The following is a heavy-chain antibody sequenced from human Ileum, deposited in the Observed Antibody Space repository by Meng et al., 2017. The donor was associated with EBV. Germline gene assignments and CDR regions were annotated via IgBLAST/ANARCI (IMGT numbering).Heavy chain of an antibody. CDR1: GGSISSRNYY. Sequence: QVQLQESGPGLVKPPQTLSLTCTVSGGSISSRNYYWSWIRQPPGKGLEWSGHIYNSGNTYYNPSLKSRITISVDTSKNQFSLKLSSVTAADTAVYYCARGQKGYFDLWGRGTLVTVSS. J-gene: IGHJ2*01. CDR2: IYNSGNT. V-gene: IGHV4-30-4*01. CDR3: ARGQKGYFDL.